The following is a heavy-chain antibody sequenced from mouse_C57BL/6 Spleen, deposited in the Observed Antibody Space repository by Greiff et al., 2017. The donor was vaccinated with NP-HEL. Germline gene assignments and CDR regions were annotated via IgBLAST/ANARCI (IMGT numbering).Heavy chain of an antibody. J-gene: IGHJ1*03. CDR2: IYPGDGDT. Sequence: VQLQQSGAELVKPGASVKISCKASGYAFSSYWMNWVKQRPGKGLEWIGQIYPGDGDTNYNGKFKGKATLTADKSSSTAYMQLSSLTSEDSAVYFCARSLLPPYWYFDVWGTRTTVTVSS. D-gene: IGHD1-1*01. V-gene: IGHV1-80*01. CDR1: GYAFSSYW. CDR3: ARSLLPPYWYFDV.